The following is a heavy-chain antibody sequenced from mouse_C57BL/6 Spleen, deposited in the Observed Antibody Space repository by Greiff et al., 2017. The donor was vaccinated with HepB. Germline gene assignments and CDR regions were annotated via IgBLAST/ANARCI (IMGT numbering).Heavy chain of an antibody. CDR3: ARSDYSNFLMDY. CDR1: GYTFTSYW. J-gene: IGHJ4*01. D-gene: IGHD2-5*01. V-gene: IGHV1-52*01. CDR2: IDPSDSET. Sequence: LQPGAELVRPGSSVKLSCKASGYTFTSYWMHWVKQRPIQGLEWIGNIDPSDSETHYNQKFKDKATLTVDKSSSTAYMQLSSLTSEDSAVYYCARSDYSNFLMDYWGQGTSVTVSS.